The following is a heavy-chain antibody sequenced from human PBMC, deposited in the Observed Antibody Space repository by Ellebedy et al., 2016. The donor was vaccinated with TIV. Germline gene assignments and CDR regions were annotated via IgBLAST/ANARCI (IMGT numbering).Heavy chain of an antibody. CDR2: INPNSGGT. CDR3: ARSYRGYGDYALHH. J-gene: IGHJ5*02. D-gene: IGHD4-17*01. Sequence: ASVKVSXKASRYTFTGYYMHWVRQAPGQGLEWMGWINPNSGGTNYAQKFQGRVTMTRDTSISTAYMELSRLRSDDTAVYYCARSYRGYGDYALHHWGQGTLVTVSS. V-gene: IGHV1-2*02. CDR1: RYTFTGYY.